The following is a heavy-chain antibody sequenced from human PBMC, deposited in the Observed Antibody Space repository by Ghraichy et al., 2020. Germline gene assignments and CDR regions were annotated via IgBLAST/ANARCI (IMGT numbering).Heavy chain of an antibody. CDR3: ARGCSSTSCHDAFDI. D-gene: IGHD2-2*01. CDR2: IKQDGSEK. Sequence: GGSLRLSCAASGFTFSNYWMSWVRQAPGKGLEWVANIKQDGSEKYYVDSVKGRFTISRDNAKNSLYLQMNSLRAEDTAVYYCARGCSSTSCHDAFDIWGQGTMVTVSS. J-gene: IGHJ3*02. CDR1: GFTFSNYW. V-gene: IGHV3-7*04.